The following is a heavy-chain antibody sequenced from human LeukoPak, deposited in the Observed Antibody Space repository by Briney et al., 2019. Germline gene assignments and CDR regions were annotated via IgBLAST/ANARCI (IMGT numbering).Heavy chain of an antibody. Sequence: ASVTVSCTASGYIFTNYGITWVRLAPGQGLEWMGWISPYTGNTNYAQKLQGRVTMTTDTSTSTAYMELRSLRSDDTAVYYCARDEPDSSGWYVAYWGQGTLVTVSS. CDR1: GYIFTNYG. CDR2: ISPYTGNT. J-gene: IGHJ4*02. CDR3: ARDEPDSSGWYVAY. D-gene: IGHD6-19*01. V-gene: IGHV1-18*01.